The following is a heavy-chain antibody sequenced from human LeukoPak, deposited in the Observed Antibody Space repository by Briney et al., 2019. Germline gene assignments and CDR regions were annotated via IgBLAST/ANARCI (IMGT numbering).Heavy chain of an antibody. Sequence: SETLSLTCAVSGGSISSSNWWSWVRQPPGKGLEWIGEIYHSGSTNYNPSLKSRVTISVDKSKNQFSLKLSSVTAADTAVYYCASYSYGPNWFDPWGQGTLVTVSS. V-gene: IGHV4-4*02. CDR3: ASYSYGPNWFDP. CDR1: GGSISSSNW. CDR2: IYHSGST. D-gene: IGHD5-18*01. J-gene: IGHJ5*02.